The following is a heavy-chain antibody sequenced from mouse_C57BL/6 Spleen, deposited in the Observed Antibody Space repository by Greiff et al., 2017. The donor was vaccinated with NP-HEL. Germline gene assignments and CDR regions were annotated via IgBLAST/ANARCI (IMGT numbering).Heavy chain of an antibody. J-gene: IGHJ2*01. Sequence: VQLQQSGPELVKPGASVKISCKASGYSFTGYYMNWVKQSPEKSLEWIGEINPSTGGTTYNQKFKAKATLPVDKSSSTAYMQLKSLTSEDSAVYYCAREGLGRLFDYWGQGTTLTVSS. CDR2: INPSTGGT. CDR3: AREGLGRLFDY. V-gene: IGHV1-42*01. CDR1: GYSFTGYY. D-gene: IGHD4-1*01.